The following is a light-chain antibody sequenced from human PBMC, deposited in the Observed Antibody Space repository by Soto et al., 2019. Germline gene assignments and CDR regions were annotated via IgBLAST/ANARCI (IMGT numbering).Light chain of an antibody. V-gene: IGLV2-8*01. CDR3: GSFVGGTTVI. CDR1: GSDVGDYNY. Sequence: QSALTQSPSASGIRGQSVTISCSGSGSDVGDYNYLSWYQHHPGKAPKLIIYEVIKRPSGVPDRFSGSRSGTTASLTVSGLQTDDEAVYYCGSFVGGTTVIFGGGTKVTVL. CDR2: EVI. J-gene: IGLJ2*01.